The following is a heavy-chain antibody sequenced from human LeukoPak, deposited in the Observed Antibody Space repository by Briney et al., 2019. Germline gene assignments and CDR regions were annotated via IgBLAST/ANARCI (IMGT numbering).Heavy chain of an antibody. V-gene: IGHV3-30*03. J-gene: IGHJ1*01. CDR3: ASVRRRDMTGYFQH. Sequence: PGGSLRLSCAASGFTFSNYGMYWVRQAPGKGLEWVAVISYDGSNKYYADSVKGRFTISRDNSKNTLYLQMNSLRAEDTAVYYCASVRRRDMTGYFQHWGQGTLVTVSS. CDR2: ISYDGSNK. CDR1: GFTFSNYG. D-gene: IGHD2-15*01.